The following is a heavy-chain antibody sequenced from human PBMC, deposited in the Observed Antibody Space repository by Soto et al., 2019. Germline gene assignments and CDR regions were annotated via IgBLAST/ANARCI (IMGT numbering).Heavy chain of an antibody. CDR2: ISYDGSNK. J-gene: IGHJ4*02. Sequence: LRLSCAASGFTFSSYAMHWVRQAPGKGLEWVAVISYDGSNKYYADSVKGRFTISRDNSKNTLYLQMNSLRAEDTAVYYCARGDITIFGVAHFDYWGQGTLVT. CDR3: ARGDITIFGVAHFDY. CDR1: GFTFSSYA. V-gene: IGHV3-30-3*01. D-gene: IGHD3-3*01.